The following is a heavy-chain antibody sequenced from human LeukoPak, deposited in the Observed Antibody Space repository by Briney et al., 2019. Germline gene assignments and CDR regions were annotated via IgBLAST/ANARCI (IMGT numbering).Heavy chain of an antibody. D-gene: IGHD3-10*01. CDR1: GGSISSYY. CDR3: ATGGYYGSGNDFRFDP. V-gene: IGHV4-59*01. Sequence: PSETLSLTCTVSGGSISSYYWSWIRQPPGKGREWIGYIYYSGSTNYKPSLKSRVTISVDTSKNQFSLKLNSVTAADTAVYYCATGGYYGSGNDFRFDPWGQGTLVTVSS. J-gene: IGHJ5*02. CDR2: IYYSGST.